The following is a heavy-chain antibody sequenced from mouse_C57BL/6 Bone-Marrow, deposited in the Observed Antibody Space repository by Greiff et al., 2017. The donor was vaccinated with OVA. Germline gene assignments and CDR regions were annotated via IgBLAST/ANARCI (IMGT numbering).Heavy chain of an antibody. Sequence: QVQLQQSGAELAKPGASVKLSCKASGYTFTSYWMHWVKQRPGQGLEWIGYINPSSGYTKYNQKFKSKATLTVDTSSSTAYMQLSSLTSEDSAVYYCAREGGFITTVVWGTGTTVTVSS. D-gene: IGHD1-1*01. CDR3: AREGGFITTVV. V-gene: IGHV1-7*01. J-gene: IGHJ1*03. CDR1: GYTFTSYW. CDR2: INPSSGYT.